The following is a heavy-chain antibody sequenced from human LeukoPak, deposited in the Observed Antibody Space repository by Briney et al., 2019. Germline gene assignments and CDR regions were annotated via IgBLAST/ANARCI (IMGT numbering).Heavy chain of an antibody. CDR1: GGSITISSSY. Sequence: SETLSLTCTVSGGSITISSSYWGWIRQPPGKGLEWIGSIYYSGSTYYNPSLKSRVTISVDTSKNQFSLKLSSVTAADTSVYYCARQYNWNYFDFWGQGTLVTVSS. J-gene: IGHJ4*02. V-gene: IGHV4-39*01. CDR2: IYYSGST. CDR3: ARQYNWNYFDF. D-gene: IGHD1-20*01.